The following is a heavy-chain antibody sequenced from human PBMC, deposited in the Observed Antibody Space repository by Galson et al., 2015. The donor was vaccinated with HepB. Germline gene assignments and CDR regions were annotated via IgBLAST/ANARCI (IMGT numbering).Heavy chain of an antibody. Sequence: ETLSLTCAVYGGSFSGYYWSWIRQPPGKGLEWIGEINHSGSTNYNPSLKSRVTISVDTSKNQFSLKLSSVTAADTAVYYCARYSLIAVAGTRLGGAFDIWGQGTMVTVSS. CDR1: GGSFSGYY. V-gene: IGHV4-34*01. D-gene: IGHD6-19*01. CDR2: INHSGST. J-gene: IGHJ3*02. CDR3: ARYSLIAVAGTRLGGAFDI.